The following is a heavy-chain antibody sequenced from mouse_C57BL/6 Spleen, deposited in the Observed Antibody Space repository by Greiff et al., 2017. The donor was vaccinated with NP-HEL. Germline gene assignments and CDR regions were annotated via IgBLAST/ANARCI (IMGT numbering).Heavy chain of an antibody. CDR1: GYTFTSYW. J-gene: IGHJ1*03. V-gene: IGHV1-59*01. CDR3: ARGDYYGSSLHWYFDV. CDR2: IDPSDSYT. Sequence: VQLQQSGAELVRPGTSVKLSCKASGYTFTSYWMHWVKQRPGQGLEWIGVIDPSDSYTNYNQKFKGKATLTVDTSSSTAYMQLSSLTSEDSAVYYCARGDYYGSSLHWYFDVWGTGTTVTVSS. D-gene: IGHD1-1*01.